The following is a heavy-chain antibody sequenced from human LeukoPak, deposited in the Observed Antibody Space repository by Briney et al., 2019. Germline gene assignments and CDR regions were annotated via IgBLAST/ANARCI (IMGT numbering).Heavy chain of an antibody. CDR1: GGSISSSSYY. J-gene: IGHJ5*02. CDR3: ARGTAHITIFGVVIVGSWFDP. Sequence: SETLSLTCTVSGGSISSSSYYWGWIRQPPGKGLEWIGSIYYSGSTNYNPSLKSRVTISVDTSKNQFSLKLSSVTAADTAVYYCARGTAHITIFGVVIVGSWFDPWGQGTLVTVSS. D-gene: IGHD3-3*01. V-gene: IGHV4-39*07. CDR2: IYYSGST.